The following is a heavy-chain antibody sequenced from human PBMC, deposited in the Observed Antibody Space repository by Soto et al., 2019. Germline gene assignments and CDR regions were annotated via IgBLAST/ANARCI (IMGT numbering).Heavy chain of an antibody. V-gene: IGHV1-69*01. Sequence: QVHLVQSGAEVKKPGSSVKVSCKTSGGTFSDLAFSWVRQAPRQGLEWVGGIIPLFGTPNYAREFQGRVSISADESSNTVYMELRSLRSEDMAVYYCASERVAEMATGGYFDNWGQGTLVTVSS. CDR1: GGTFSDLA. CDR3: ASERVAEMATGGYFDN. J-gene: IGHJ4*02. D-gene: IGHD5-12*01. CDR2: IIPLFGTP.